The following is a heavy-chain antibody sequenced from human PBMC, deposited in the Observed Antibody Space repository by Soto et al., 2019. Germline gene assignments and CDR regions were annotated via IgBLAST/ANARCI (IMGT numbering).Heavy chain of an antibody. Sequence: QVLLVQSGAEVKERGSSVRVSCKTSGGTFSSFAISWVRLAPGQGLEWMGVIVPMFAAPTYAQKFQGRVSITADESTRTAYMELSRLRSDDTAVYYCARDRVMRGNAYYYGMDVWGQGTTVTVSS. J-gene: IGHJ6*02. D-gene: IGHD2-21*01. CDR1: GGTFSSFA. CDR2: IVPMFAAP. V-gene: IGHV1-69*12. CDR3: ARDRVMRGNAYYYGMDV.